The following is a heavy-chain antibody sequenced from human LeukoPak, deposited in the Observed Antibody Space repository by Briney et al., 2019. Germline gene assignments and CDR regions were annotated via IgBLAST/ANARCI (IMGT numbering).Heavy chain of an antibody. CDR2: INPSGGST. D-gene: IGHD3-10*01. CDR3: ARGRITIVRGLLMDVGNWFDP. Sequence: ASVKVSCKASGYTFTIYYMHWVRQAPGQGHEWMGIINPSGGSTSYAQKFQGRVTMTRDTSTSTVYMELSSLRSEDTAVYYCARGRITIVRGLLMDVGNWFDPWGQGTLVTVSS. J-gene: IGHJ5*02. CDR1: GYTFTIYY. V-gene: IGHV1-46*01.